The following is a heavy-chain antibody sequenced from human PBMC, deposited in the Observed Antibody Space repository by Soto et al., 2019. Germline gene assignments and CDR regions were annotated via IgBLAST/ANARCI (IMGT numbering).Heavy chain of an antibody. CDR2: ISGSGAST. CDR3: AHFDWFIDY. Sequence: GXSLRLSGAASGFTFSSDAMSWVRQAPGKGLEWVSAISGSGASTYYADSVKGRFTISRDNSKNTLYLQMNSLRAEDTAVYYCAHFDWFIDYWGQGTLVTVSS. CDR1: GFTFSSDA. V-gene: IGHV3-23*01. D-gene: IGHD3-9*01. J-gene: IGHJ4*02.